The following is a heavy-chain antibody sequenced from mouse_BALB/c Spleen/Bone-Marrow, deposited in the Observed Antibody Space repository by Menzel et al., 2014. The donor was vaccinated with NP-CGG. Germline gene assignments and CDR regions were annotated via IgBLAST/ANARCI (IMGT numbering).Heavy chain of an antibody. CDR2: ISNGGGST. CDR1: GFTFSSYT. V-gene: IGHV5-12-2*01. Sequence: EVQLVESGGGLVQPGGSLKLSCAASGFTFSSYTMSWVRRTPEKRLDWVAYISNGGGSTYYPDTVKGRFTISRDNAKNTLYLQMSSLKSEDTAMYYCARGNGFAYWGQGTLVTVSA. CDR3: ARGNGFAY. J-gene: IGHJ3*01.